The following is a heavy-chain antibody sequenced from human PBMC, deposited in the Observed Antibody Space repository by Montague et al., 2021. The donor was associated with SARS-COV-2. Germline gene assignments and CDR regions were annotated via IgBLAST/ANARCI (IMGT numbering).Heavy chain of an antibody. V-gene: IGHV4-59*01. CDR1: GGSISDYY. CDR2: IYYKTGNT. CDR3: ARGTGYDYAFDS. Sequence: SETLSLTCSVAGGSISDYYWNWLRQPPGKGLEWIGYIYYKTGNTNYNPSLQGRVTISLDTSNSQFSLHLRSVTAADTAVYYCARGTGYDYAFDSWGQGTLVTVSS. J-gene: IGHJ4*02. D-gene: IGHD5-12*01.